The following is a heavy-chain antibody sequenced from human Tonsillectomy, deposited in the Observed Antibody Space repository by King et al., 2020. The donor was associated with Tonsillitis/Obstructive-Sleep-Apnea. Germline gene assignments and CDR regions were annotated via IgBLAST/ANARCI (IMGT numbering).Heavy chain of an antibody. CDR2: INSGGGDT. D-gene: IGHD1-26*01. CDR1: GFTFSSYA. J-gene: IGHJ4*02. CDR3: AKNIVGDSPPFGY. V-gene: IGHV3-23*04. Sequence: QLVQSGGGLVQPGGSLRLSCAASGFTFSSYAMSWVRQVPGKGLEWVSAINSGGGDTYYADSVKGRFTISRDNSKNALYLQMNSLRAEDTAVYYCAKNIVGDSPPFGYWGQGTLVTVSS.